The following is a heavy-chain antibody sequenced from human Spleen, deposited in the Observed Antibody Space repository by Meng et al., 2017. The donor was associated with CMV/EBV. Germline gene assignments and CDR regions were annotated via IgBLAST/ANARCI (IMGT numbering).Heavy chain of an antibody. D-gene: IGHD2-2*01. V-gene: IGHV1-18*01. J-gene: IGHJ5*02. CDR2: ISAYNGNT. Sequence: VQVGRFGAGVKKPGSWVKVPCKVSGYTFTSYGIRWVRQAPGQGLEWMGWISAYNGNTNYAQKLQGRVTMTTDTSTSTAYMELRSLRSEDTAVYYCARDPAGAGGLFDPWGQGTLVTVSS. CDR1: GYTFTSYG. CDR3: ARDPAGAGGLFDP.